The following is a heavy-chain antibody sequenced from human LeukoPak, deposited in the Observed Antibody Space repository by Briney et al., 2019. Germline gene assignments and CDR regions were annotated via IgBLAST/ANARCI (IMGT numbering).Heavy chain of an antibody. CDR3: ARDYDYGDYPGY. CDR2: INWNGGRT. D-gene: IGHD4-17*01. J-gene: IGHJ4*02. CDR1: GFMFDGYG. V-gene: IGHV3-20*04. Sequence: GGSLRLSCAASGFMFDGYGMGWVRQAPGKGLEWVSGINWNGGRTGYADSVKGRFTISRDNAKNSLYLQMNSLRAEDTALYYCARDYDYGDYPGYWGQGTLVTVSS.